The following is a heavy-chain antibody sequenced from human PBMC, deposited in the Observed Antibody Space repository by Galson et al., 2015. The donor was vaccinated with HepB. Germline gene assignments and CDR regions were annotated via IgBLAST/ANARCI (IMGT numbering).Heavy chain of an antibody. V-gene: IGHV3-7*01. CDR2: IKQDGSEE. CDR1: GFTFSSYW. D-gene: IGHD3-22*01. J-gene: IGHJ4*02. Sequence: SLRLSCAASGFTFSSYWMSWVRQAPGKGLEWVANIKQDGSEEYYVDSVKGRFTISRDNAKNSLYLQMNSLRAEDTAVYYCARESGTYYYDSSGYYDYWGQGTLVTVSS. CDR3: ARESGTYYYDSSGYYDY.